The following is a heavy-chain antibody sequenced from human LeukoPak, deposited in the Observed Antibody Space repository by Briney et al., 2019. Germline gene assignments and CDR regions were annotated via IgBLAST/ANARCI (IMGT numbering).Heavy chain of an antibody. V-gene: IGHV1-69*05. J-gene: IGHJ4*02. Sequence: GASVKVSCKASGGTFSSYAISWGRPAPGQGLEWMGRIIPIFGTENYAQKFQGRVTITTDESTSTAYMELSSLRSEDTAVYYCARARGGALSEWSSPPHYWGQGTLVTVSS. CDR3: ARARGGALSEWSSPPHY. D-gene: IGHD3-3*01. CDR2: IIPIFGTE. CDR1: GGTFSSYA.